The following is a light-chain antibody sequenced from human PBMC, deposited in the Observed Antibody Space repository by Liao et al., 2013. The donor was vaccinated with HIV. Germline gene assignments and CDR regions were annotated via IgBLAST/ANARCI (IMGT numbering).Light chain of an antibody. CDR3: QAWDGGWV. J-gene: IGLJ3*02. Sequence: SYELTQPSSVSVSPGQTASITCSGDKLGDKYACWYQQKPGQSPVLVIYQDSKRPSGIPERFSGSNSGNTATLTISGTQAMDEADYYCQAWDGGWVFGGGTKLTVL. CDR1: KLGDKY. V-gene: IGLV3-1*01. CDR2: QDS.